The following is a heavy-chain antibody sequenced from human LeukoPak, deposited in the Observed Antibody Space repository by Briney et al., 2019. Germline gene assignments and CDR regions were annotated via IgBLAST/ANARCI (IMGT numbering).Heavy chain of an antibody. CDR3: ARAVGATTSFDY. CDR1: GGTFSSYA. D-gene: IGHD1-26*01. J-gene: IGHJ4*02. CDR2: INPIFGTA. V-gene: IGHV1-69*13. Sequence: SVKVSCKASGGTFSSYAISLVRQAPGQGLEWMGGINPIFGTANYAQKFQGRVTITARESTSTTYMELSSLRSEDTAVYYCARAVGATTSFDYWGQGTLVTVSS.